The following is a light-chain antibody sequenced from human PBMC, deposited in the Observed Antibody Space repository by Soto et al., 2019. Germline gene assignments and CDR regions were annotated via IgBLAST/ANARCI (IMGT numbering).Light chain of an antibody. CDR1: HDVSVS. CDR2: DAS. CDR3: QQRASWPYT. V-gene: IGKV3-11*01. Sequence: EIVLTQSPDTLSLSPGEGATLSCRASHDVSVSLVWYRQRPGQSPRLLIHDASNRATGISARFRGSGSGTDFTLTIGSLEPEESALYYCQQRASWPYTSGQGTKVEIK. J-gene: IGKJ2*01.